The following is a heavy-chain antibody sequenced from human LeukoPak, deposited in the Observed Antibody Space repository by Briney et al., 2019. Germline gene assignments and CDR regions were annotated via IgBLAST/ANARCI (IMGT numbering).Heavy chain of an antibody. CDR3: ARALEGYDFWKNYYYMDV. CDR1: GGFISNSGCY. J-gene: IGHJ6*03. D-gene: IGHD3-3*01. Sequence: SETLSLTCTVSGGFISNSGCYWGWIRQSPGKGLEWIGSIYYSGSTYYNPSLKSRVTISVDRSKNQFSLKLSSVTAADTAVYYCARALEGYDFWKNYYYMDVWGKGTTVTVSS. V-gene: IGHV4-39*07. CDR2: IYYSGST.